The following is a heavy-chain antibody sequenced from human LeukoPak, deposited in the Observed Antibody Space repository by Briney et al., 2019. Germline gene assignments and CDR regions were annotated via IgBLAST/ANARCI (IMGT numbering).Heavy chain of an antibody. V-gene: IGHV3-23*01. J-gene: IGHJ4*02. CDR2: ISGSGGST. Sequence: GGSLRLPCAASGFTFSSYGMSWVRQAPGKGLEWVSAISGSGGSTYYADSVKGRFTISRDNSKNTLYLQMNSLRAEDTAVYYCAKVKTVVVPAATDFDYWGQGTLVTVSS. CDR3: AKVKTVVVPAATDFDY. CDR1: GFTFSSYG. D-gene: IGHD2-2*01.